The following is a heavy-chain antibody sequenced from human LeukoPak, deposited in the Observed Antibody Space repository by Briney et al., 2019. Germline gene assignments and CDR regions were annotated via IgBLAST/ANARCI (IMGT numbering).Heavy chain of an antibody. V-gene: IGHV3-48*01. CDR2: ISSSSSTI. J-gene: IGHJ4*02. CDR3: AKGGIAAAGYYFDY. Sequence: GGSLRLSCAASGFTFSSYSMNWVRQAPGKGLEWVSYISSSSSTIYYADSVKGRFTISRDNAKNSLYLQMNSLRAEDTAVYYCAKGGIAAAGYYFDYWSQGTLVTVSS. CDR1: GFTFSSYS. D-gene: IGHD6-13*01.